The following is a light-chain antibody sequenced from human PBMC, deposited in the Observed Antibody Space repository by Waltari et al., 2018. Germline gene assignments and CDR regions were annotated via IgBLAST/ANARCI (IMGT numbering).Light chain of an antibody. V-gene: IGKV1-5*03. CDR3: QQYNYHWT. CDR1: QSVDDH. CDR2: KAS. Sequence: IQMTQSPSTLSASVGDRVTITCRASQSVDDHLAWYQQKPGKAPNLLIYKASSLQSGVPSRFSGSGSGTEFTLTISSLQPEDYATYYCQQYNYHWTFGQGTKVEI. J-gene: IGKJ1*01.